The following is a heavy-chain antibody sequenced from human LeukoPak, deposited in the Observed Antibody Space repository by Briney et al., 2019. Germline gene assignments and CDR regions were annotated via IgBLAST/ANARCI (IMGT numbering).Heavy chain of an antibody. CDR2: ISYDGSNK. CDR1: GFTFSSYA. D-gene: IGHD6-19*01. CDR3: AKKSAWAVALDY. V-gene: IGHV3-30*04. J-gene: IGHJ4*02. Sequence: GGSLRLSCAASGFTFSSYAMHWVRQAPGKGLEWVAVISYDGSNKYYADSVKGRFTISRDNSKNTLYLQMNSLRAEDTAVYYCAKKSAWAVALDYWGQGTLVTVSS.